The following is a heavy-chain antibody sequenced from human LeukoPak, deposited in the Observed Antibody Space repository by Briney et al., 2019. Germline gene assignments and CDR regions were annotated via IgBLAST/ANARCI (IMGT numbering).Heavy chain of an antibody. CDR3: AKEPTSGWGNWFDP. J-gene: IGHJ5*02. CDR1: GFTFSSYG. V-gene: IGHV3-33*06. CDR2: IWYDGSNK. Sequence: GRSLRLSCAASGFTFSSYGMHWVRQAPGKGLEWVAVIWYDGSNKYYADSVKGRFTISRDNSKNTLYLQMNSLRAEDTAVYYCAKEPTSGWGNWFDPWGQGTLVTVSS. D-gene: IGHD3-16*01.